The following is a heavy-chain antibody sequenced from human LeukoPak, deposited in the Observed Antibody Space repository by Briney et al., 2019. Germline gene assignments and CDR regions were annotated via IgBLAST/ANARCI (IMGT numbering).Heavy chain of an antibody. CDR2: IIPIFGTA. CDR3: ARERIAARGAFDI. J-gene: IGHJ3*02. D-gene: IGHD6-13*01. V-gene: IGHV1-69*13. CDR1: GGTFSSYA. Sequence: ASVKVSCKASGGTFSSYAISWVRQAPGQGLEWMGGIIPIFGTANYAQKSQGRVTITADESTSTAYMELSSLRSEDTAVYYCARERIAARGAFDIWGQGTMVTVSS.